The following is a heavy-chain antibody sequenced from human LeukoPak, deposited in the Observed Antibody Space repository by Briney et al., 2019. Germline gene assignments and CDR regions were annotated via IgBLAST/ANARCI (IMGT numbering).Heavy chain of an antibody. CDR3: ARGLPALDY. V-gene: IGHV4-34*01. CDR2: INHSGST. D-gene: IGHD2-2*01. CDR1: GGSFSGYY. J-gene: IGHJ4*02. Sequence: SETLSLTCAVYGGSFSGYYWSWIRQPPGKGLEWIGEINHSGSTNYNPSLKSRVTISVDTSKNQFSLKLSSVTAADTAVYHCARGLPALDYWGQGTLVTVSS.